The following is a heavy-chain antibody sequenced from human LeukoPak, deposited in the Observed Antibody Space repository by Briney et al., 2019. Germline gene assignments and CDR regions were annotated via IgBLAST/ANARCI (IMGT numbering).Heavy chain of an antibody. Sequence: GWSLTLSCAASGFTFSYYYMSWIRQAPGKGLEWVSYISSSGSTIYYADSVKGRFTISRDNAKNSLYLQMNSLRAEDTAVYYYARDLAYCGGDCYSGYFDYWGQGTLVTVSS. CDR1: GFTFSYYY. J-gene: IGHJ4*02. V-gene: IGHV3-11*01. D-gene: IGHD2-21*02. CDR2: ISSSGSTI. CDR3: ARDLAYCGGDCYSGYFDY.